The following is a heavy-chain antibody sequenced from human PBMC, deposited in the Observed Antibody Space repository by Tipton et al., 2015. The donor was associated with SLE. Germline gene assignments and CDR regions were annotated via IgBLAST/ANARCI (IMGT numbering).Heavy chain of an antibody. V-gene: IGHV4-34*01. CDR2: IHHTGTT. Sequence: LRLSCAVYGGSFSDYSWIWIRQPPGKGLECIGEIHHTGTTNYNPSLKSRVTISADTSKNQFSLKLSSVTAADTAVYFCARQDLGRAATLTFDNWGQGTLVTVSS. J-gene: IGHJ4*02. CDR1: GGSFSDYS. D-gene: IGHD4-17*01. CDR3: ARQDLGRAATLTFDN.